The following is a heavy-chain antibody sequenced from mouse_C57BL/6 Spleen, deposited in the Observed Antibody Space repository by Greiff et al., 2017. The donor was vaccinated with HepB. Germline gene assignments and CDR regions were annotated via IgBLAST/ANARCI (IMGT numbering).Heavy chain of an antibody. CDR3: TRRWLSDAMDY. J-gene: IGHJ4*01. CDR1: GFTFSDAW. V-gene: IGHV6-6*01. Sequence: EVKVEESGGGLVQPGGSMKLSCAASGFTFSDAWMDWVRQSPEKGLEWVAEIRNKANNHATYYAESVKGRFTISRDDSKSSVYLQMNSVRAEDTVIYYCTRRWLSDAMDYWGQGTSVTVSS. CDR2: IRNKANNHAT. D-gene: IGHD2-3*01.